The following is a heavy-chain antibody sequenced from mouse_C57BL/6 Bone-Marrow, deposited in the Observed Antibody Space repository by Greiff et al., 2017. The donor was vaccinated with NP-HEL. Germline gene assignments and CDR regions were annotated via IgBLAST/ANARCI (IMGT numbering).Heavy chain of an antibody. CDR3: ARFYDGYYLFAY. V-gene: IGHV5-6*01. D-gene: IGHD2-3*01. CDR1: GFTFSSYG. Sequence: EVMLVESGGDLVKPGGSLKLSCAASGFTFSSYGMSWVRQTPDKRLAWVATISSGGSYTYYPDSVKGRFNISRDNAKNTLYLQMSSLKTEDTAMYYCARFYDGYYLFAYWGQGTLVTVSA. J-gene: IGHJ3*01. CDR2: ISSGGSYT.